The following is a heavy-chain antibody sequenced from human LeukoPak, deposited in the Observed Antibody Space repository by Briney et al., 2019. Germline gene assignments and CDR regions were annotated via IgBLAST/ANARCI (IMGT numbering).Heavy chain of an antibody. V-gene: IGHV4-61*02. J-gene: IGHJ3*02. CDR2: IYTSGST. CDR1: GGSISSGSYY. Sequence: PSETLSLTCTVSGGSISSGSYYWNWIRQPAGKGLEWIGRIYTSGSTTYNPSLKSRVTISVDTSKNQFSLKLSSVTAADTAVYFCARGPYSYDSSGAFDIWGQGTMVTVSS. D-gene: IGHD3-22*01. CDR3: ARGPYSYDSSGAFDI.